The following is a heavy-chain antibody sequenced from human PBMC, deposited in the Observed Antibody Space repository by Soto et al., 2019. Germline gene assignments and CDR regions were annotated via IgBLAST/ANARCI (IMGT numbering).Heavy chain of an antibody. CDR1: GCSFSSYA. CDR2: IIPIFGTA. D-gene: IGHD3-16*02. Sequence: GAAVNVSCKASGCSFSSYAISWVRQAPGQGLEWMGGIIPIFGTANYAQKFQGRVTITADESTSTAYMELSSLRSEDTAVYYCARGESYDYVWGSYRPTTNYYGMDVWGQGTTVTVSS. J-gene: IGHJ6*02. CDR3: ARGESYDYVWGSYRPTTNYYGMDV. V-gene: IGHV1-69*13.